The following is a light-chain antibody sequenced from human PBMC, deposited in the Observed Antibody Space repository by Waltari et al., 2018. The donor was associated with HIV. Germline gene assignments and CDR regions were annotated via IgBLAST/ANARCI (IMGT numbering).Light chain of an antibody. CDR1: SSDVGAYNS. V-gene: IGLV2-14*01. Sequence: QSALTQPASVSGSLGQSITISCTGTSSDVGAYNSVSCYQQRPGKVPKLLIYEVNSRPSGIDNRFSGSKSGNTASLTISGLQVEDEADYYCSSFTGSNTYVFGSGTKVTVL. CDR3: SSFTGSNTYV. J-gene: IGLJ1*01. CDR2: EVN.